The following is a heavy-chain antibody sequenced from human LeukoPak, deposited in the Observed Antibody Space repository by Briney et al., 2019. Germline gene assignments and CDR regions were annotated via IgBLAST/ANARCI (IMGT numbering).Heavy chain of an antibody. CDR3: ARGTYYYDSSGFDY. Sequence: GGSLRLSCGASGFTFSSYAMSWVRQTPGKGLEWVSAISGSGGNTFYADSVKGRFTISRDNAKNSLYLQMNSLRAEDTAVYYCARGTYYYDSSGFDYWGQGTLVTVSS. CDR1: GFTFSSYA. V-gene: IGHV3-23*01. J-gene: IGHJ4*02. D-gene: IGHD3-22*01. CDR2: ISGSGGNT.